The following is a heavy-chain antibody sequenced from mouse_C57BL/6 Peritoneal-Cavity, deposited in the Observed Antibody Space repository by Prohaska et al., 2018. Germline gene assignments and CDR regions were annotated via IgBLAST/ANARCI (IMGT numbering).Heavy chain of an antibody. J-gene: IGHJ1*03. CDR1: GFTFSGFW. V-gene: IGHV11-2*01. D-gene: IGHD2-1*01. CDR3: MRYGNYWYFDV. Sequence: EVQLLETGGGLVQPGGSRGLSCEGSGFTFSGFWMSWVRQTPGKTLGCIGDINSDCSAINYAPVINDRFTIFRDKDKIIQYLQMSKVRSEDTATYFGMRYGNYWYFDVWGTGTTVTVSS. CDR2: INSDCSAI.